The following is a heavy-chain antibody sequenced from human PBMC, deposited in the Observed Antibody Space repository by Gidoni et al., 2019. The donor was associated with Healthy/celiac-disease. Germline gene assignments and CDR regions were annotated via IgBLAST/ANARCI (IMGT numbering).Heavy chain of an antibody. CDR2: MNPNSGNT. D-gene: IGHD3-16*01. CDR1: GYTFTSYD. Sequence: QVQLVQSGAEVKKPGASVKVPCKASGYTFTSYDINWVRQATGQGLEWMGGMNPNSGNTGYAQKFQGRVTMTRNTSISTAYMELSSLRSEDTAVYYCASVGDYYYYYGMDVWGQGTTVTVSS. CDR3: ASVGDYYYYYGMDV. J-gene: IGHJ6*02. V-gene: IGHV1-8*01.